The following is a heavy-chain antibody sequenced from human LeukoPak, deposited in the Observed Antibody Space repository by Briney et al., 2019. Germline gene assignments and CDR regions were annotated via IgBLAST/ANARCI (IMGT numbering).Heavy chain of an antibody. CDR1: GFTFSSYA. CDR2: ISGSGGST. D-gene: IGHD3-22*01. CDR3: AKGPGSYYAYYSDY. Sequence: GGSLRLSCAASGFTFSSYAMSWVRQAPGKGLEWVSAISGSGGSTYYADSVKGRFTTSRDNSKNTLYLQMNSLRAEDTAVYYCAKGPGSYYAYYSDYWGQGTLVTVSS. J-gene: IGHJ4*02. V-gene: IGHV3-23*01.